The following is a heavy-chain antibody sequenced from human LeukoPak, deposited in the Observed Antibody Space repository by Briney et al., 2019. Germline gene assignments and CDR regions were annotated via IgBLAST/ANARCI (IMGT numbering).Heavy chain of an antibody. CDR2: ISDSGGRT. Sequence: GGSLRLSCAVSGITLSNYGMSWVRQAPGKGLEWVAGISDSGGRTNYADSVKGRFTVSRDNPKNTLYLQMNSLRAEDTAVYFCAKRGVVIRVILVGFHKEAYYFDSWGQGALVTVSS. CDR1: GITLSNYG. J-gene: IGHJ4*02. D-gene: IGHD3-22*01. CDR3: AKRGVVIRVILVGFHKEAYYFDS. V-gene: IGHV3-23*01.